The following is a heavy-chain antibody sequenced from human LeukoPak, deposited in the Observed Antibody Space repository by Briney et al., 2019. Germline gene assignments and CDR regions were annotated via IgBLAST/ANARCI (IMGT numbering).Heavy chain of an antibody. J-gene: IGHJ3*02. V-gene: IGHV3-23*01. CDR2: ISGSGGST. Sequence: PGGSLRLSCAASGFTFSSYAMSWVRQAPGKGLEWVSAISGSGGSTYYADSVKGRFTISRDNSKNTLYLQMNSLRAEDTAVYYCVRGLVSNDALDIWGQGTMVTVSS. CDR3: VRGLVSNDALDI. D-gene: IGHD3/OR15-3a*01. CDR1: GFTFSSYA.